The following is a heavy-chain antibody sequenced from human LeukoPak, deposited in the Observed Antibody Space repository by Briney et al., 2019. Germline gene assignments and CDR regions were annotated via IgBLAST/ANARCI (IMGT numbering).Heavy chain of an antibody. CDR3: ARHSGGTYYVSLDP. J-gene: IGHJ5*02. Sequence: SETLSLTCAVYGGSFSGYYWSWIRQPPGKGLEWIGEINHSGSTNQNPSLKSRVTISVDTSKYQFSLKLSSVTAADTAVYYCARHSGGTYYVSLDPWGQGTLVTVSS. V-gene: IGHV4-34*01. D-gene: IGHD1-26*01. CDR2: INHSGST. CDR1: GGSFSGYY.